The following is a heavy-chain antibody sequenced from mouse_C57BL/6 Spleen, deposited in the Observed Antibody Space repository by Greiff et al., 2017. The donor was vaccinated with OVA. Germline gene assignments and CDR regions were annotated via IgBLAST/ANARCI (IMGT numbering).Heavy chain of an antibody. CDR1: GYTFTSYW. CDR3: TRWYYGSSHYAMDY. CDR2: IYPGNSDT. Sequence: EVQLQQSGTVLARPGASVKMSCKTSGYTFTSYWMHWVKQRPGQGLEWIGAIYPGNSDTSYNQKFKGKAKLTAVTSASTAYMELSSLTNEDSAVYYCTRWYYGSSHYAMDYWGQGTSVTVSS. D-gene: IGHD1-1*01. V-gene: IGHV1-5*01. J-gene: IGHJ4*01.